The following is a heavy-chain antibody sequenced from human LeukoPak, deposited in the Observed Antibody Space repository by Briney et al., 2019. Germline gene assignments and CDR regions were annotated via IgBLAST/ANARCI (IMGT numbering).Heavy chain of an antibody. D-gene: IGHD2-15*01. J-gene: IGHJ6*03. CDR2: IIPIFGTA. CDR1: GGTFSSYA. V-gene: IGHV1-69*05. CDR3: ASKGYCSGGSCPYYYYYYMDV. Sequence: ASVKVSCKASGGTFSSYAISWVRQAPGQGLAWMGGIIPIFGTANYAQKFQGRVTITTDESTSTAYMELSSLRSEDTAVYYCASKGYCSGGSCPYYYYYYMDVWGKGTTVTVSS.